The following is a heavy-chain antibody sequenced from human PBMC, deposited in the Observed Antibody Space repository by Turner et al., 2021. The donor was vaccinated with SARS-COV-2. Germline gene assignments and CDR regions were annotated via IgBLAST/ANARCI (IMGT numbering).Heavy chain of an antibody. D-gene: IGHD3-3*01. Sequence: ELHLVESGGGLIQPGGSLTLSCAASGVTVSSNYMSWVRQAPGKGLEWVSVIYSGGRTYYADSVKGRFTISRDNSKNTLYLQMNSLRAEETAVYYCARDLMEVGGMDVWGEGTTVTVSS. J-gene: IGHJ6*04. CDR2: IYSGGRT. CDR1: GVTVSSNY. CDR3: ARDLMEVGGMDV. V-gene: IGHV3-53*01.